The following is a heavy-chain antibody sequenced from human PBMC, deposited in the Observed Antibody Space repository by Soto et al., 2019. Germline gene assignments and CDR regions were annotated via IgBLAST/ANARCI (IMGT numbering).Heavy chain of an antibody. CDR1: EFTFSSHL. Sequence: VQLVESGGGVVKPGRSLRLSLVPSEFTFSSHLMHWVRQAPGKGLEWVAFISNDGDYKNYADSVKGRFTISRDNSKDTVYLEIHSLRPEDTALYHCARDEAFSAPYYLDYWGQGTLVIVS. J-gene: IGHJ4*02. V-gene: IGHV3-30*03. D-gene: IGHD1-26*01. CDR3: ARDEAFSAPYYLDY. CDR2: ISNDGDYK.